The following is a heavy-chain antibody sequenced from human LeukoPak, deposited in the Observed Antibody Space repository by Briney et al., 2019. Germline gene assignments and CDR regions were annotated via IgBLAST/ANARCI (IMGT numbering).Heavy chain of an antibody. CDR2: IYYSGST. D-gene: IGHD6-6*01. CDR3: ARVKYPDHSSSPIPPYYFDY. V-gene: IGHV4-61*01. J-gene: IGHJ4*02. Sequence: PSETLSLTCTVSGGSVSSGSYYWSWIRQPPGKGLEWIGYIYYSGSTNYNPSLKSRVTISVDTSKNQFSLKLSSVTAADTAVYYCARVKYPDHSSSPIPPYYFDYWGQGTLVTVSS. CDR1: GGSVSSGSYY.